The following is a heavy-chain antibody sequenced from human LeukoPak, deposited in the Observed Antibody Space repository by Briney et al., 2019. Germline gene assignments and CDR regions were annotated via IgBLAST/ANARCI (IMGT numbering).Heavy chain of an antibody. V-gene: IGHV4-61*02. Sequence: SETLSLTCTVSGASMSTDAYYWNWLRPPAGQGLDWIVRIYSGGSSTYNPSLKSRVTLSVDTSKNQFALSLSSVTAADTAVYYCASAGHCANGVCRNWLGPWGQGSLVTVSS. CDR1: GASMSTDAYY. CDR2: IYSGGSS. J-gene: IGHJ5*02. D-gene: IGHD2-8*01. CDR3: ASAGHCANGVCRNWLGP.